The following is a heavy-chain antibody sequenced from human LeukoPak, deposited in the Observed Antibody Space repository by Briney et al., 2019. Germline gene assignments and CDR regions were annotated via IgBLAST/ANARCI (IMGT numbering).Heavy chain of an antibody. D-gene: IGHD3-22*01. CDR2: INSDGSST. V-gene: IGHV3-74*01. CDR3: ARASSSGYYSEDWFDP. Sequence: GGSLRLSCAASGFTFSSYEMNWVRQAPGKGLVWVSRINSDGSSTSYADSVKGRFTISRDNAKNTLYLQMNSLRAEDTAVYYCARASSSGYYSEDWFDPWGQGTLVTVSS. J-gene: IGHJ5*02. CDR1: GFTFSSYE.